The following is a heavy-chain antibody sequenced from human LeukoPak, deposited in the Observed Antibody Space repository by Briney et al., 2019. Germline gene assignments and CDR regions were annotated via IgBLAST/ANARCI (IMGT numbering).Heavy chain of an antibody. CDR2: IYYSGST. Sequence: SETLSLTCTVSGGSVSSGSYYWSWIRQPPGKGLEWIGYIYYSGSTNYNPSLKSRVTISVDTSKNQFSLKLSSVTAADTAVYYCARQTGGIAAAGKGTFDYWGQGTLVTVSS. CDR1: GGSVSSGSYY. J-gene: IGHJ4*02. CDR3: ARQTGGIAAAGKGTFDY. V-gene: IGHV4-61*01. D-gene: IGHD6-13*01.